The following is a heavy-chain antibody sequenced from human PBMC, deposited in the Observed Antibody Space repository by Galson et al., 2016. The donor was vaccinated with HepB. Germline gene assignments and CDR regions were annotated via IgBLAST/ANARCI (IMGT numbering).Heavy chain of an antibody. J-gene: IGHJ4*02. V-gene: IGHV3-33*01. CDR1: GFTFSRFG. D-gene: IGHD3-22*01. CDR2: IWYDGSNK. Sequence: SLRLSCAPSGFTFSRFGMHWVRQAPGKGLEWVAAIWYDGSNKYYADYVKGRSAISRDNRKNTLHLQMDSLRAEDTAVYFCARAPTFDYDVSGYYPYYFDYWGQGTLVTVSS. CDR3: ARAPTFDYDVSGYYPYYFDY.